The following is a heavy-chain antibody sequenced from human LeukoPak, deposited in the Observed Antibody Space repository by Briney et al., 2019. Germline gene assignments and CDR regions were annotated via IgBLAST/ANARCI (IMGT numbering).Heavy chain of an antibody. CDR1: GYNFNIYC. J-gene: IGHJ4*02. Sequence: GESLKISCVVSGYNFNIYCIAWVRQMPGKGLEWMGIIYPGDSETQYSPSFQGQVTISVDKSINTAYLQWSGLNDSDTAIYYCARWRGYGDSWGQGTL. CDR3: ARWRGYGDS. D-gene: IGHD3-3*01. CDR2: IYPGDSET. V-gene: IGHV5-51*01.